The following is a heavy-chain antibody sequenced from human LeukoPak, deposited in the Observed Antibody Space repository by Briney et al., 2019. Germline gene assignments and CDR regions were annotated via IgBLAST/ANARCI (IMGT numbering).Heavy chain of an antibody. D-gene: IGHD3-16*01. J-gene: IGHJ4*02. Sequence: GGSLRLSCEASGFTFTTYWMAWVRQAPGKGLEWVANIKQDGSERYYVDSVKGRFTISRDNTKKSLYLQMSSLRADDTAVYYCARDRLGAEHDYWGQGTLVAVSS. CDR1: GFTFTTYW. CDR3: ARDRLGAEHDY. CDR2: IKQDGSER. V-gene: IGHV3-7*01.